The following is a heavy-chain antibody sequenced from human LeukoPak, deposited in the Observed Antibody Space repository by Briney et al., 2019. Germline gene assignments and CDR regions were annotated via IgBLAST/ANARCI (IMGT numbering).Heavy chain of an antibody. J-gene: IGHJ4*02. CDR2: ISGSGGST. CDR1: RFTFSRYA. V-gene: IGHV3-23*01. D-gene: IGHD5-12*01. Sequence: GGSLRLSCEASRFTFSRYAMNWVRQAPGKGLEWVSAISGSGGSTYYADSVKGRFTISRDNSKNTLYLQMNSLRVEDTAVYYCARASRRGYEPGGFDYWGQGTLVTVSS. CDR3: ARASRRGYEPGGFDY.